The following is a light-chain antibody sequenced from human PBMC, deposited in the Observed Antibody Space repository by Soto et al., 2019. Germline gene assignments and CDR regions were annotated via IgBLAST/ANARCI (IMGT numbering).Light chain of an antibody. V-gene: IGKV3-20*01. J-gene: IGKJ1*01. CDR3: QQYGSSPQT. CDR1: QSVNGNY. Sequence: EIVLTQSPGTLSLSPGERATLSCRASQSVNGNYLTWYQHKPGQAPRLLIYDASTRATGIPDRFSGSGSGTDFTLTISRLEPEDFAVYYCQQYGSSPQTFGQGTKVDI. CDR2: DAS.